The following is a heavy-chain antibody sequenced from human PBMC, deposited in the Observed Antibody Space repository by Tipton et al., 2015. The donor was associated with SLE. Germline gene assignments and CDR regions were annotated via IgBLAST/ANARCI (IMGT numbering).Heavy chain of an antibody. Sequence: TLSLTCTVSGGSISSSSYYWGWLRQPPGKGLEWIGTIYYSGSTYYNPSLKSRVTISIDTSKNQFSLKLSSVTAADTAVYYCARQVAGWVFDYWGQGTLVTVSS. V-gene: IGHV4-39*01. D-gene: IGHD6-19*01. CDR2: IYYSGST. J-gene: IGHJ4*02. CDR1: GGSISSSSYY. CDR3: ARQVAGWVFDY.